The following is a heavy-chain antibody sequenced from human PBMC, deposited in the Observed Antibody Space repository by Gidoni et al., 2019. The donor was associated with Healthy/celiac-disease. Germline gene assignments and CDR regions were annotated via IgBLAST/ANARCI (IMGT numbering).Heavy chain of an antibody. CDR2: IKSKTDGWTT. Sequence: EVQLVASGGGLVKPGGSLRLACAASGFTFSNDWMSWVRQAPGKGLAWVGRIKSKTDGWTTDYAAPVKGRLTLSRDDSKNTLYLQMNRLKTEDTAVYYCTTELMVRGAPSFDSWGQGTLVTVSS. J-gene: IGHJ4*02. CDR1: GFTFSNDW. CDR3: TTELMVRGAPSFDS. V-gene: IGHV3-15*01. D-gene: IGHD3-10*01.